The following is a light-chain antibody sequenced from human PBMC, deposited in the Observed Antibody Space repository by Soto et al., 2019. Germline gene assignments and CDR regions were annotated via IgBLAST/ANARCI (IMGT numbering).Light chain of an antibody. CDR2: EVS. Sequence: QSVLTQPPSVSASPGQSITISCTGTSSDVGGYNSVSRYQQHPGKAPKIKIYEVSNRNSGDSNPSSGYKSGTTAALTISGRQAEDEADYYCSSYTSSTSLYVFGTGTKLTVL. V-gene: IGLV2-14*01. CDR1: SSDVGGYNS. CDR3: SSYTSSTSLYV. J-gene: IGLJ1*01.